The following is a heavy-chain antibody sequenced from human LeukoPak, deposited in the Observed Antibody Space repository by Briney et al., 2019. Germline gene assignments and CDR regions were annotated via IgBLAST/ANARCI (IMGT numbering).Heavy chain of an antibody. CDR2: IYTSGIT. CDR3: ARGTYYYDRFDY. CDR1: GGSISSGSYY. J-gene: IGHJ4*02. D-gene: IGHD3-22*01. V-gene: IGHV4-61*02. Sequence: SQTLSLXCTVSGGSISSGSYYWSWIRQPAGKGLEWIGRIYTSGITNYNPSLRSRVTISVDTSKNQFSLKLSSVTAADTAVYYCARGTYYYDRFDYWGQGTLVTVSS.